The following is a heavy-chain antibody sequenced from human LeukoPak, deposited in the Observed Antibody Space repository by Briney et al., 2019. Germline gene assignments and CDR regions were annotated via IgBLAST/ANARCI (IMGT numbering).Heavy chain of an antibody. Sequence: ASVKVSCKASGYTFTSYDINWVRQATGQGLEWMGWMNPNSGNTGYAQKFQGRVTINRNISISTAYMELSSLRSEDTAVYYCARNYPGSRLVTVRKWFDPWGQGTLVTVSS. V-gene: IGHV1-8*03. CDR1: GYTFTSYD. CDR2: MNPNSGNT. CDR3: ARNYPGSRLVTVRKWFDP. D-gene: IGHD2-21*02. J-gene: IGHJ5*02.